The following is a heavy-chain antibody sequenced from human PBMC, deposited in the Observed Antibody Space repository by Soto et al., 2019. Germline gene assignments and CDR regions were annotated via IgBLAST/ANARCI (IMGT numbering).Heavy chain of an antibody. V-gene: IGHV3-30-3*01. CDR3: VRATSNAWHTFDH. J-gene: IGHJ4*02. CDR1: GFTFRTYA. D-gene: IGHD2-2*01. Sequence: QVQLVESGGGVVQPGGSLRLSCAASGFTFRTYAMHWVRQAPGKGLEWVAIISYDGSSQYYADSVKGRFTISGDNSKSTMYLQMNSLRAEDTAMFHCVRATSNAWHTFDHWGQGTLVTVSS. CDR2: ISYDGSSQ.